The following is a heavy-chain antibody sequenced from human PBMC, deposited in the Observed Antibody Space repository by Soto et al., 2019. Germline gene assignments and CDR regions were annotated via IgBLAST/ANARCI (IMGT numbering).Heavy chain of an antibody. J-gene: IGHJ6*02. CDR2: LDPTGGRT. V-gene: IGHV1-46*02. CDR3: ARELQFPHQETGMDV. D-gene: IGHD2-15*01. Sequence: QVHLVQSGAEVKKPGASVKVSCKASGYTFENYYIHWVRQAPGQGLEWLGILDPTGGRTTYAQKFQDRVTMTRHTSTSTVYMELTSLRSNDTALYYCARELQFPHQETGMDVWGQGTTVTVSS. CDR1: GYTFENYY.